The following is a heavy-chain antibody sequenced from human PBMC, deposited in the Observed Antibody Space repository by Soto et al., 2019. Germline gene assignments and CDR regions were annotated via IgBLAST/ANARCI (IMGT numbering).Heavy chain of an antibody. J-gene: IGHJ3*02. CDR2: IYHSGST. Sequence: SETLSLTCAVSGGSISSGGYSWSWIRQPPGKGLEWIGYIYHSGSTYYNPSLKSRVTISLDRSKNQFSLHLQMNSLRAEDTAIYYCAGERNDLGLDTFDIWGQGTMVTVSS. V-gene: IGHV4-30-2*02. CDR3: AGERNDLGLDTFDI. D-gene: IGHD1-1*01. CDR1: GGSISSGGYS.